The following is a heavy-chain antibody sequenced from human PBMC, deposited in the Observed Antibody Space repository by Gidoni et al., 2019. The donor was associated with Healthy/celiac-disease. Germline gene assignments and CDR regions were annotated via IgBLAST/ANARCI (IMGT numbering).Heavy chain of an antibody. CDR3: ARREGSGWYLAFDI. CDR2: IYYSGST. D-gene: IGHD6-19*01. Sequence: QVQLQESGPGLVKPSETLSLTCTVSGGSISSYYWSWIRQPPGKGLEWIGYIYYSGSTNYNPSLKSRVTISVDTSKNQFSLKLSSVTAADTAVYYCARREGSGWYLAFDIWGQGTMVTVSS. V-gene: IGHV4-59*08. CDR1: GGSISSYY. J-gene: IGHJ3*02.